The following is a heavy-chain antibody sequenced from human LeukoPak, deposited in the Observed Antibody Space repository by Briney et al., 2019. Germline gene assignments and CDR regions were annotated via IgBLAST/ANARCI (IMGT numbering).Heavy chain of an antibody. CDR1: GYTFASYG. V-gene: IGHV1-18*01. Sequence: ASVKVSCKASGYTFASYGISWVRQAPGQGLEWMGWISAYNGNTNYAQKLQGRVTMTTDTSTSTAYMELRSLRSDDTAVYYCASAAADNWFDPWGQGTLVTVSS. CDR3: ASAAADNWFDP. CDR2: ISAYNGNT. J-gene: IGHJ5*02. D-gene: IGHD6-13*01.